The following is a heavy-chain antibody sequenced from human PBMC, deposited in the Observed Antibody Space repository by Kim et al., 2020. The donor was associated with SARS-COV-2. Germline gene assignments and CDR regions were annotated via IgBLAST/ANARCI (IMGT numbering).Heavy chain of an antibody. J-gene: IGHJ5*02. D-gene: IGHD6-19*01. CDR2: IYYSGST. CDR3: ARSLFNSSGWTAYNWFDP. Sequence: SETLSLTCTVSGGSISSSSYYWGWIRQPPGKGLEWIGSIYYSGSTYYNPSLKSRVTISVDTSKNQFSLKLSSVTAADTAVYYCARSLFNSSGWTAYNWFDPWGQGTLVTVSS. CDR1: GGSISSSSYY. V-gene: IGHV4-39*01.